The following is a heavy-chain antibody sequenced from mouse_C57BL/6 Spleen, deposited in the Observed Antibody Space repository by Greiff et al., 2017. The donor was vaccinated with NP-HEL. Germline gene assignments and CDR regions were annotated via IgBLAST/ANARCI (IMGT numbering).Heavy chain of an antibody. J-gene: IGHJ4*01. V-gene: IGHV1-7*01. CDR3: ARSVTGYAMDY. Sequence: VQLQQSGAELAKPGASVKLSCKASGYTFTSYWMHWVKQRPGQGLEWIGSLNPSSGYTKYNQKFKDKATLTADKSSSTAYMQLSSLTYEDSAVYYCARSVTGYAMDYWGQGTSVTVSS. CDR1: GYTFTSYW. D-gene: IGHD4-1*01. CDR2: LNPSSGYT.